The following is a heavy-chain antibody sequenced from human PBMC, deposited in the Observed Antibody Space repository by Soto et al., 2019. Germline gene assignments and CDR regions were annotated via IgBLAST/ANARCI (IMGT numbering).Heavy chain of an antibody. Sequence: QVQLVQSGAEVKNPGSSVKVSCKTSGGTFNSYLIDWVRQAPGQGLEWMGGIIPAFGTAKYAQKFQGRVTITAHKSTTTAYMELRTLTSEHTAAYYFARGLDQPPVGLYFDTWGQCTLVTVSS. CDR3: ARGLDQPPVGLYFDT. CDR1: GGTFNSYL. CDR2: IIPAFGTA. V-gene: IGHV1-69*06. J-gene: IGHJ4*02. D-gene: IGHD2-2*01.